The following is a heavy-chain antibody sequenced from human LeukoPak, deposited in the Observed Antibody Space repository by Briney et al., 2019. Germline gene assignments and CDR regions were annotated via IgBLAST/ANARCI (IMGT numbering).Heavy chain of an antibody. J-gene: IGHJ4*02. CDR1: GYSINRGYY. Sequence: SETLSLTCPVSGYSINRGYYWGWIRQPPGKGLEWTGSIYHSGSTYYNPSLKSRVTLSVDTSKNQFSLKLNSVTAADTAVYYCARQCSSTSCFFDYWGQGTLVTVSS. CDR2: IYHSGST. D-gene: IGHD2-2*01. V-gene: IGHV4-38-2*01. CDR3: ARQCSSTSCFFDY.